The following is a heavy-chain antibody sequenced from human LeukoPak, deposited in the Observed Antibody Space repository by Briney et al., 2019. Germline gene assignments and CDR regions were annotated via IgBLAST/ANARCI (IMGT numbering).Heavy chain of an antibody. D-gene: IGHD3-10*01. CDR1: GFTLSSYG. J-gene: IGHJ4*02. V-gene: IGHV3-23*01. CDR3: AKKWFGEN. Sequence: PGGSLRLSCAASGFTLSSYGMSWVRQAPGKGLEWVSSISGSGGNAYYADSVKGRFTISGDNSKNTLYLQMNSLRAEDTAVYYCAKKWFGENWGQGTLVTVSS. CDR2: ISGSGGNA.